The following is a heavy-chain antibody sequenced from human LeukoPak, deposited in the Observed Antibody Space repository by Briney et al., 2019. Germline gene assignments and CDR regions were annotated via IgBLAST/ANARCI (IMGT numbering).Heavy chain of an antibody. CDR1: GFTFSSYG. CDR3: ARRGDNSEFDY. Sequence: GGSLRLSCAASGFTFSSYGMNWVRQAPGKGLEWVSYISSSGSTIYYADSVRGRFTISRDNAKNSLYLQMNSLRAEDTAVYYCARRGDNSEFDYWGQGTLVTVSS. CDR2: ISSSGSTI. D-gene: IGHD4-23*01. J-gene: IGHJ4*02. V-gene: IGHV3-48*04.